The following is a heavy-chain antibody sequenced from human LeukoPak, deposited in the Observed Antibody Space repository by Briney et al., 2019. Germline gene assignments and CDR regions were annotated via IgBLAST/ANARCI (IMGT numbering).Heavy chain of an antibody. CDR2: IYSTGGK. Sequence: PGGSLRLSCAASEFTVSTNYMSWVRQAPGKGLEWVSIIYSTGGKYYADSVKGRFTISRDNSKHTLYLQMNSLRGEDTAVYYCARGSDGWFAFDYWGQGILVIVSS. V-gene: IGHV3-66*01. CDR3: ARGSDGWFAFDY. D-gene: IGHD6-19*01. CDR1: EFTVSTNY. J-gene: IGHJ4*02.